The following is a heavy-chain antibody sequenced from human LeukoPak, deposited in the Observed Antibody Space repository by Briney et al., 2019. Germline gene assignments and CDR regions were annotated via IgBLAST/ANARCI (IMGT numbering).Heavy chain of an antibody. Sequence: PGGSLRLSCAASGFTFSSYAMSWVRQAQGKGLEWVSAISGSGGSTYYADSVKGRFTISRDNSKNTLYLQMNSLRAEDTAVYYCAKEEWDDSSGYYPLIDYWGQGTLVTVSS. CDR3: AKEEWDDSSGYYPLIDY. V-gene: IGHV3-23*01. D-gene: IGHD3-22*01. J-gene: IGHJ4*02. CDR2: ISGSGGST. CDR1: GFTFSSYA.